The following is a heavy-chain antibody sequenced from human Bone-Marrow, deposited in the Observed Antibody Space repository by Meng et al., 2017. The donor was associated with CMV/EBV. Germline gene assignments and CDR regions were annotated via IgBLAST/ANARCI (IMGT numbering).Heavy chain of an antibody. D-gene: IGHD2-2*02. CDR1: GFSLSTSGVG. CDR3: AHTVVVPAAIINWFDP. CDR2: IYWNDDK. J-gene: IGHJ5*02. V-gene: IGHV2-5*01. Sequence: SGPTLVKPTQTLTLTCTFSGFSLSTSGVGVGWIRQPPGKALEWLALIYWNDDKRYSPSLKSRLTITKDTSKNQVVLTMTNMDPVDTPTYYCAHTVVVPAAIINWFDPWGQGTLVTVSS.